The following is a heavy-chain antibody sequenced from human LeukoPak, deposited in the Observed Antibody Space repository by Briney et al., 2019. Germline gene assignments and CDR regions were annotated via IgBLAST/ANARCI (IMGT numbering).Heavy chain of an antibody. J-gene: IGHJ4*02. CDR1: GYTFTSYG. D-gene: IGHD3-16*02. CDR2: ISAYNGNT. V-gene: IGHV1-18*01. Sequence: ASVKVSCKASGYTFTSYGISWVRQAPGQGLEWMGWISAYNGNTNYAQKIQRRVTMTTDTSTRTAYMELRSLRSDDTAVYYCARVRVWGSYRPRYFDYWGQGTLVTVSS. CDR3: ARVRVWGSYRPRYFDY.